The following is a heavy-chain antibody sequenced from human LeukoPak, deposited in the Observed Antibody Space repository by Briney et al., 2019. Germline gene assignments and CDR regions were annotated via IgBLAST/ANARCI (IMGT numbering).Heavy chain of an antibody. V-gene: IGHV3-7*01. CDR3: ARVDDYAPLSAKYGMDV. D-gene: IGHD4-17*01. CDR2: IKQDGSEK. J-gene: IGHJ6*02. Sequence: QPGGSLRLSCAASGFTFSSYWMSWVRQAPGKGLEWVANIKQDGSEKYYVDSVKGRFTISRDNAKNSLYLQMNSLRAEDTAVYYCARVDDYAPLSAKYGMDVWGQGNTVTVSS. CDR1: GFTFSSYW.